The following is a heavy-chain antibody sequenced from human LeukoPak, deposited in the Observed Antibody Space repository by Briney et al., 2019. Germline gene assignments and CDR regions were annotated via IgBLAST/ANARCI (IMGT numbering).Heavy chain of an antibody. CDR1: GFTFGDYA. J-gene: IGHJ6*02. V-gene: IGHV3-9*01. CDR2: ITWNSRNI. Sequence: PGGSLRLSCAASGFTFGDYAMHWVRQAPGKGLEWVSGITWNSRNIGYADSVKGRFTISRDNAKNFLYLQMNGLKAEDTALYYCASFLVRGVISYYYYYGMDVWGQGTTVTVSS. D-gene: IGHD3-10*01. CDR3: ASFLVRGVISYYYYYGMDV.